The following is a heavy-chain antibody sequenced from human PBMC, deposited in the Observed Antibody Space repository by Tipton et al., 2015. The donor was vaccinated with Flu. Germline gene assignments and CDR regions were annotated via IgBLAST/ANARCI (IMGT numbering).Heavy chain of an antibody. CDR2: FFHSGST. J-gene: IGHJ2*01. Sequence: TLSLTCTVSGYSIRSDYYWGWIRQPPGRGLEWIGNFFHSGSTYYNPSLKSRVTISEDRSRNQFTLQLSSVTPEDTAVYYCVRDRDNYGSNWYFDLWGRGTLVTVSS. V-gene: IGHV4-38-2*02. CDR3: VRDRDNYGSNWYFDL. D-gene: IGHD4/OR15-4a*01. CDR1: GYSIRSDYY.